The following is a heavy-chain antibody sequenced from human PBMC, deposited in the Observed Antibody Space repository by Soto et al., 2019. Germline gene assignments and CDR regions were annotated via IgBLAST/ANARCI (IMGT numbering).Heavy chain of an antibody. D-gene: IGHD6-6*01. CDR3: ARVAARHNYFDY. Sequence: GGSLRLSCAASGFTFSDYYMSWIRQAPGKGLEWVSYISSSSSYTNYADSVKGRFTISRDNAKNSLYLQMNSLRAEDTAVYYCARVAARHNYFDYWGHGTLVTVSS. CDR1: GFTFSDYY. CDR2: ISSSSSYT. J-gene: IGHJ4*01. V-gene: IGHV3-11*06.